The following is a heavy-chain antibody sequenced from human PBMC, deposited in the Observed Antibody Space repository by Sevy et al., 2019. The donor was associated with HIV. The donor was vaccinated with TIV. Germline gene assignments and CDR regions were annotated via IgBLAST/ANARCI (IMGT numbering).Heavy chain of an antibody. D-gene: IGHD6-19*01. J-gene: IGHJ4*02. CDR2: INPNSAVT. CDR3: ASTLAVAGRGAFDY. Sequence: ASVKVSCKASGYTFTGYYMHWVRQAPGQGLEWMGWINPNSAVTNYAQKFQGRVTMTRDTSISTAYMDLTNLRSDDTAVYYRASTLAVAGRGAFDYWGQGTLVTVSS. CDR1: GYTFTGYY. V-gene: IGHV1-2*02.